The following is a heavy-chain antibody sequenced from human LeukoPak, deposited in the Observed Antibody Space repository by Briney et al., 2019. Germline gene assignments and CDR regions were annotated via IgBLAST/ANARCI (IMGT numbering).Heavy chain of an antibody. CDR2: ISAYNGNT. CDR3: ARETRRLYYEDYHGMDV. Sequence: ASVKVSCKASGYTFTSYGISWVRQAPGQGLEWMGWISAYNGNTNYAQKLQGRVTMTTDTSTTTAYMELRSLTSDDTAVYCCARETRRLYYEDYHGMDVWGPGTTVTVSS. V-gene: IGHV1-18*01. D-gene: IGHD3-16*01. CDR1: GYTFTSYG. J-gene: IGHJ6*02.